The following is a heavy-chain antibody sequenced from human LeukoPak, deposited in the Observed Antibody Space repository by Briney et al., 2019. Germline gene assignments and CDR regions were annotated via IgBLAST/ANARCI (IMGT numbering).Heavy chain of an antibody. Sequence: PSETLSLTCAVYGGSFSGYYWRWIRQPPGKGLEWIGEINHSGSNNYNPSLKRRVTISVPTSNHQFSLKLSSVTAADTAVYYCARGRDYVWGSYRYTQINWFDPWGQGTLVTVSS. CDR3: ARGRDYVWGSYRYTQINWFDP. V-gene: IGHV4-34*01. CDR1: GGSFSGYY. CDR2: INHSGSN. J-gene: IGHJ5*02. D-gene: IGHD3-16*02.